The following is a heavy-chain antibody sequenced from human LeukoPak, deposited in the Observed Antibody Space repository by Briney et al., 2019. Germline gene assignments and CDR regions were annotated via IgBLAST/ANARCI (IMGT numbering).Heavy chain of an antibody. J-gene: IGHJ6*03. D-gene: IGHD3-3*01. V-gene: IGHV4-61*02. CDR3: ARKWYDFWSGYYTVYYYYYMDV. Sequence: SETLSLTCTVSGGSISSGSYYWSWIRQPAGKGLEWIGRIYTSGSTNYNPSLKSRVTISVDTSKNQFSLKLSSVTAADTAVYYCARKWYDFWSGYYTVYYYYYMDVWGKGTTVTVSS. CDR2: IYTSGST. CDR1: GGSISSGSYY.